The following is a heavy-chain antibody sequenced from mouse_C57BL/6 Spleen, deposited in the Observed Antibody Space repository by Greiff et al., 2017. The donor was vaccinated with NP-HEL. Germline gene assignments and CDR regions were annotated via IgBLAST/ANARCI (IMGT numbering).Heavy chain of an antibody. Sequence: VQLQQSGAELVKPGASVKISCKASGYAFSSYWMNWVKQRPGKGLEWIGQIYPGDGDTNYNGKFKGKATLTADKSSSTAYMQLSSLTSEDSAVYFCARSTTVVARSYWYFDVWGTGTTVTVSS. J-gene: IGHJ1*03. V-gene: IGHV1-80*01. CDR3: ARSTTVVARSYWYFDV. CDR1: GYAFSSYW. D-gene: IGHD1-1*01. CDR2: IYPGDGDT.